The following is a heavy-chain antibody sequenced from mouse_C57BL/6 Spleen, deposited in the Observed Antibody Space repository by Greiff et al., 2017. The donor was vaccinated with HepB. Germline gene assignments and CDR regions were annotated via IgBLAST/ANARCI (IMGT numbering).Heavy chain of an antibody. V-gene: IGHV5-4*01. J-gene: IGHJ1*03. CDR2: ISDGGSYT. Sequence: DVMLVESGGGLVKPGGSLKLSCAASGFTFSSYAMSWVRQTPEKRLEWVATISDGGSYTYYPDNVKGRFTISRDNAKNNLYLQMSHLKSEDTAMYYCARDSNNWYFDVWGTGTTVTVSS. D-gene: IGHD2-5*01. CDR1: GFTFSSYA. CDR3: ARDSNNWYFDV.